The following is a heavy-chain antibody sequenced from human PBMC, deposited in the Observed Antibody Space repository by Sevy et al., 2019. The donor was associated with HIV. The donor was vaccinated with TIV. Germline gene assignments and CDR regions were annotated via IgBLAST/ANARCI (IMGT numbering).Heavy chain of an antibody. CDR3: ARYPGIAAAGSLRRYNWFDP. V-gene: IGHV3-30*04. CDR2: ISYDGSNN. Sequence: GGSLRLSCAASGFTFSSYAMHWVRQAPGKGLEWVAVISYDGSNNYYADSVKGRFTISRDNSKNTLYLQMNSLRAEDTAVYYCARYPGIAAAGSLRRYNWFDPWGQGTLVTVSS. CDR1: GFTFSSYA. D-gene: IGHD6-13*01. J-gene: IGHJ5*02.